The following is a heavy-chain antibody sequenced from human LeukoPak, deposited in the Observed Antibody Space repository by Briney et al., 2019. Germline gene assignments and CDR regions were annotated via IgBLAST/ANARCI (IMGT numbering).Heavy chain of an antibody. CDR3: ARDPPHYDFWSGYYVDY. D-gene: IGHD3-3*01. J-gene: IGHJ4*02. CDR1: GFTFSDYY. CDR2: ISSSGSTI. Sequence: GGSLRLSCAASGFTFSDYYMSWIRQAPGKGLAWVSYISSSGSTIYYADSVKGRFTISRDNAKNSLYLQMNSLRAEDTAVYYCARDPPHYDFWSGYYVDYWGQGTLVTVSS. V-gene: IGHV3-11*04.